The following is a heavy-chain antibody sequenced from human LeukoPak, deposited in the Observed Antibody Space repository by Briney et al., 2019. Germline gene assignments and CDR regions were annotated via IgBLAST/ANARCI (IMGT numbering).Heavy chain of an antibody. D-gene: IGHD6-19*01. CDR3: AKWRRGGWSLDY. CDR1: GYTFTGYY. CDR2: INPNSGGT. V-gene: IGHV1-2*02. Sequence: ASVKVSCKASGYTFTGYYMHWVRQAPGQGLEWMGWINPNSGGTNYAQKFQGRVTMTRDTSISTAYMELSRLRAEDTAVYYCAKWRRGGWSLDYWGQGTLVTVSS. J-gene: IGHJ4*02.